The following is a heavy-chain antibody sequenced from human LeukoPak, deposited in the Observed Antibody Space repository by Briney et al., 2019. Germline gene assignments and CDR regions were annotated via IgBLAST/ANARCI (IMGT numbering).Heavy chain of an antibody. CDR3: AKDHSSSPSWFDP. Sequence: GGSLRLSCAASGFTLSSYGMHWVRQAPGKGLEWVAVIWYDGSNKYYADSVKGRFTISRDNSKNTLYLQMNSLRAEDTAVYYCAKDHSSSPSWFDPWGQGTLVTVSS. CDR2: IWYDGSNK. D-gene: IGHD6-13*01. CDR1: GFTLSSYG. V-gene: IGHV3-33*06. J-gene: IGHJ5*02.